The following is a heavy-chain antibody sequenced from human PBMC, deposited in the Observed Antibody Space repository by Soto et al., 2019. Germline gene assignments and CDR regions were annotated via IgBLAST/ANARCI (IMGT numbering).Heavy chain of an antibody. CDR2: IHPSGDT. D-gene: IGHD1-1*01. CDR1: GFTFGDYA. CDR3: TSGLDDAKIHH. V-gene: IGHV3-66*01. Sequence: PGGSLRLSCTASGFTFGDYAMNWFRQAPGRGLEWVTFIHPSGDTFYADSVKGRFAISRDTSKNTLSLQMNSLRVEDTAVYYCTSGLDDAKIHHWGQGTLVTVSS. J-gene: IGHJ1*01.